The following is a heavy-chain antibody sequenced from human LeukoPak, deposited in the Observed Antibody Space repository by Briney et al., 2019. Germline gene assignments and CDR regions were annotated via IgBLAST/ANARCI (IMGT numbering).Heavy chain of an antibody. J-gene: IGHJ4*02. Sequence: ASVKVSCKASGGTFSSYAISWVRQAPGQGLEWMGGIIPIFGTANYAQKFQGRVTITADESTSTAYMELSSLRSEDTAVYYCASFPDYYDSSGYYYWGQGTLVTVSS. CDR2: IIPIFGTA. CDR1: GGTFSSYA. V-gene: IGHV1-69*13. D-gene: IGHD3-22*01. CDR3: ASFPDYYDSSGYYY.